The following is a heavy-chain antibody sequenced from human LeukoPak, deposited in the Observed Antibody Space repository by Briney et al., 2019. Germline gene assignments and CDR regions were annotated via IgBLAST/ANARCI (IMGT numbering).Heavy chain of an antibody. CDR3: TRGSLSGSSRDY. J-gene: IGHJ4*02. CDR2: MNPSTGDT. CDR1: GYTFTGYD. V-gene: IGHV1-8*01. Sequence: ASVKVSCKASGYTFTGYDINWVRQAIGQGLEWMGWMNPSTGDTGYAQKFQGRVTMTRNTSVDTAFMELSGLGSEDTAVYYCTRGSLSGSSRDYLGQGTLVTVSS. D-gene: IGHD1-26*01.